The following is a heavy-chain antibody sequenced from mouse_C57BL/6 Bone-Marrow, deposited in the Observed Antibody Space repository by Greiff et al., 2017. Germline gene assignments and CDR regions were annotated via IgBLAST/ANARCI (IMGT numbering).Heavy chain of an antibody. J-gene: IGHJ3*01. D-gene: IGHD4-1*02. CDR1: GFSLTSYG. CDR2: IWSGGST. Sequence: VKLVESGPGLVQPSQSLSITCTVSGFSLTSYGVHWVRQSPGKGLEWLGVIWSGGSTDYNAAFISRLSISKDNSNSQVFFKMNSLQADDTAIYYCARNNWDEDWFAYWGQGTLVTVSA. CDR3: ARNNWDEDWFAY. V-gene: IGHV2-2*01.